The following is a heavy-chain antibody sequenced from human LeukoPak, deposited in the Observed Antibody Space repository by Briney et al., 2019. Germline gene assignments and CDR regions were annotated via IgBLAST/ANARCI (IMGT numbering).Heavy chain of an antibody. CDR1: GYRFTSDG. CDR2: ICVNCGYT. D-gene: IGHD4-23*01. Sequence: GASVTVSRKGSGYRFTSDGIAWVRQAPAQGLAWVGLICVNCGYTNYSQKVQGRVTMTADTSTSKVYMELRSLRTDDPAIYDCARSKEVTVSGPEFDYWGQGTLVTVSS. J-gene: IGHJ4*02. CDR3: ARSKEVTVSGPEFDY. V-gene: IGHV1-18*01.